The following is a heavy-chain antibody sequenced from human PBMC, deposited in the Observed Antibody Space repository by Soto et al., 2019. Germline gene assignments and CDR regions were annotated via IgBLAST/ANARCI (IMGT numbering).Heavy chain of an antibody. D-gene: IGHD4-17*01. CDR2: ISWNSGSI. J-gene: IGHJ6*03. Sequence: EVQLVESGGGLVQPGRSLRLSCAASGFTFDDYAMHWVRQAPGKGLEWVSGISWNSGSIGYGDSVKGRFTISRDNAKNSLYLQMNSLRADDTALYYCAKDAGDYGGYYYYMDVWGKGTPVTVSS. CDR3: AKDAGDYGGYYYYMDV. CDR1: GFTFDDYA. V-gene: IGHV3-9*01.